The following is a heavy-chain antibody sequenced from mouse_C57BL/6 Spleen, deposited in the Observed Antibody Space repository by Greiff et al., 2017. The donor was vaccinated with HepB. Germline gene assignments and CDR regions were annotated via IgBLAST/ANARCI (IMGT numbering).Heavy chain of an antibody. CDR1: GYTFTSYW. D-gene: IGHD4-1*01. V-gene: IGHV1-64*01. CDR3: ARQGAGTWGYFDV. CDR2: IHPNSGST. Sequence: VQLQQPGAELVKPGASVKLSCKASGYTFTSYWMHWVKQRPGQGLEWIGMIHPNSGSTNYNEKFKSKATLTVDKSSSTAYMQLGSLTSEDSAVYYCARQGAGTWGYFDVWGTGTTVTVSS. J-gene: IGHJ1*03.